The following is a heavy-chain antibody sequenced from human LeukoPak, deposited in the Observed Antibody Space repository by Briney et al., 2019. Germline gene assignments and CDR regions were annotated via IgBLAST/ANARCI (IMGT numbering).Heavy chain of an antibody. CDR3: AREGYYDSRGVFDY. J-gene: IGHJ4*02. Sequence: SETLSLTCTVSGGSISSGGYYWSWIRRHPGKGLEWIGYIYYSGSTYYNPSLKSRVTISVDTSKNQFSLKLSSVTAADTAVYYCAREGYYDSRGVFDYWGQGTLVTVSS. CDR1: GGSISSGGYY. V-gene: IGHV4-31*03. CDR2: IYYSGST. D-gene: IGHD3-22*01.